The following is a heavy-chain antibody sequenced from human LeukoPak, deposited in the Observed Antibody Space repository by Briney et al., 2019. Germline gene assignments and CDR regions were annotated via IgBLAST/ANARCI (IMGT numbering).Heavy chain of an antibody. J-gene: IGHJ4*02. Sequence: PGGSLRLSCAASGFIFSNYAMHWVRQAPGKGLEWVTFIRYDGSNKYYAESVKGRFTISRDNSKNTLYLQMNSLRAEDTAVCYCAKAIHSSSSGVVDYWSQGTLVTVSS. CDR1: GFIFSNYA. D-gene: IGHD6-6*01. V-gene: IGHV3-30*02. CDR3: AKAIHSSSSGVVDY. CDR2: IRYDGSNK.